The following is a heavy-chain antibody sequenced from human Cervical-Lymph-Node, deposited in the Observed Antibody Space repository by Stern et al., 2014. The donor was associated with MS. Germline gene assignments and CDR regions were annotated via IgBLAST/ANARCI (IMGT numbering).Heavy chain of an antibody. Sequence: QVQLVESGPGLVKPSETLSLTCTVSGVSISSFYWSWIRKSPGKGLEWIGYIYYSGSANYNPSLKSRFTLSVDTSRNQFSLKLSSAAAVDTAVYYCASSRQVWLPFDYWGQGIQVTVAS. CDR2: IYYSGSA. D-gene: IGHD3-9*01. CDR3: ASSRQVWLPFDY. CDR1: GVSISSFY. J-gene: IGHJ4*02. V-gene: IGHV4-59*01.